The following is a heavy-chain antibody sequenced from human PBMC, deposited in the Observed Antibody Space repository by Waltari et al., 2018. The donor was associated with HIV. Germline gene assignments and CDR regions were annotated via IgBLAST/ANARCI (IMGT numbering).Heavy chain of an antibody. V-gene: IGHV3-30*18. CDR3: AKDGRYCSGGSCYGPHFYYYGMDV. CDR2: VSYDGSDK. J-gene: IGHJ6*02. CDR1: GFTFNSYG. D-gene: IGHD2-15*01. Sequence: QVQLVESGGGVVHPGRSLRLSCAAYGFTFNSYGLHWVLPAPRKGLEGVAIVSYDGSDKYYADSVKGRFTISRDNSKNTLYLQMNSLRAEDTALYYCAKDGRYCSGGSCYGPHFYYYGMDVWGQGTTVTVSS.